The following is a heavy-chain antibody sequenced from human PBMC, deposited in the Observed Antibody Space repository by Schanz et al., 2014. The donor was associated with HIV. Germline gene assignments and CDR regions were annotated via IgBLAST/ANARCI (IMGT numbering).Heavy chain of an antibody. J-gene: IGHJ4*02. V-gene: IGHV3-30*03. CDR1: GFTFSSYG. CDR3: ARGKNSFDY. Sequence: QVPLVESGGRVVQPGRSLRLSCAASGFTFSSYGMHWVRQAPGKGLEWVAVISYDGSNKYYADSVKGRFTISRDNSKNTLYLQMNSLRAEDTAVYYCARGKNSFDYWGQGALITVSS. CDR2: ISYDGSNK.